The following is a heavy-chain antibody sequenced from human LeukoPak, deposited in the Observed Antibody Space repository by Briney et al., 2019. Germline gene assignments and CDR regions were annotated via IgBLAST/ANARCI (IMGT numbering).Heavy chain of an antibody. J-gene: IGHJ4*02. D-gene: IGHD3-22*01. CDR3: VRAPYYSGIEHYFDH. Sequence: GGSLRLSCAASGFAFSDYWMTWVRQAPGKGLEWVANIKQDGSEKYLVDSVKGRFTISRDNAKGSLYLQMNSMRAEDTAVYYCVRAPYYSGIEHYFDHWGQGILVAVSS. CDR2: IKQDGSEK. V-gene: IGHV3-7*03. CDR1: GFAFSDYW.